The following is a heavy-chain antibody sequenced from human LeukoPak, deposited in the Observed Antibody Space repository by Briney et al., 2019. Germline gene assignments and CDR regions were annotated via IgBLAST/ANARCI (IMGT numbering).Heavy chain of an antibody. CDR2: ISGNGAVI. J-gene: IGHJ6*04. CDR3: AELGITMIGGV. CDR1: GFTFSDNY. Sequence: SGGSLRLSRAASGFTFSDNYMTWVRQAPGKGLEWLSYISGNGAVIQYADSVKGRFTISRDNAKNSLYLQMNSLRAEDTAVYYCAELGITMIGGVWGKGTTVTISS. D-gene: IGHD3-10*02. V-gene: IGHV3-11*04.